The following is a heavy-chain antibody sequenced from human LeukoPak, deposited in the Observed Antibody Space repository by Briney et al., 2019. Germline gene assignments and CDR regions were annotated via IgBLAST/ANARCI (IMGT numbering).Heavy chain of an antibody. J-gene: IGHJ6*03. D-gene: IGHD1/OR15-1a*01. CDR1: GYTFTSHL. Sequence: ASVKVSCKASGYTFTSHLMHWVRQTPLQGLEKLGIINPESGNTAYAQKFQGRITMTGDTSTSTVYMELSSLRSEDTAMYYCAKDGNWNNVPGDYYYMDVWGKGTTVAVSS. CDR3: AKDGNWNNVPGDYYYMDV. CDR2: INPESGNT. V-gene: IGHV1-46*01.